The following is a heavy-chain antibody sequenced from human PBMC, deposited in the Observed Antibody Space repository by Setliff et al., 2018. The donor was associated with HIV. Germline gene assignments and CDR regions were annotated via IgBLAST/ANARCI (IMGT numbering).Heavy chain of an antibody. D-gene: IGHD5-12*01. CDR2: IYYTGST. J-gene: IGHJ6*03. V-gene: IGHV4-59*11. CDR1: GGSMSSHY. CDR3: ARGSGYDSYYYYYMDV. Sequence: SETLSLTCTVSGGSMSSHYWSWIRQPPGKGLEWIGYIYYTGSTNYNPSLKSRVTISVDTSKTQFSLKLSSVAAADTAVYYCARGSGYDSYYYYYMDVWGKGTTVTVSS.